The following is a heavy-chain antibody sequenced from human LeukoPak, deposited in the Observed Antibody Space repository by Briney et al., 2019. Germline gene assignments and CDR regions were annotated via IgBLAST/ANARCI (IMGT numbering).Heavy chain of an antibody. J-gene: IGHJ4*02. Sequence: SQTLSLTCTASGGSISSGGYYWSWIRQPPGKGLEWIGEINHSGSTNYNPSLKSRVTISVDTSKNQFSLKLSSVTAADTAVYYCAREAVGPPRFDYWGQGTLVTVSS. CDR1: GGSISSGGYY. V-gene: IGHV4-30-2*01. CDR3: AREAVGPPRFDY. D-gene: IGHD4-23*01. CDR2: INHSGST.